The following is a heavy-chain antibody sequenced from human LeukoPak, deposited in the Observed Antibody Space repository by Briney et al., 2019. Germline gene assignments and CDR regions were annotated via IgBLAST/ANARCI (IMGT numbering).Heavy chain of an antibody. Sequence: GGSLRLSCAASGLTFSIYAMSWVRQAPGKGLEWVSSISGSGGGDSTYYADSVKGRFTVSRDSSKNTLYLQMNRLRAEDMAVYYCAKEEWLGKMNFFDYWGQGTLVTVSS. CDR2: ISGSGGGDST. J-gene: IGHJ4*02. CDR1: GLTFSIYA. D-gene: IGHD6-19*01. V-gene: IGHV3-23*01. CDR3: AKEEWLGKMNFFDY.